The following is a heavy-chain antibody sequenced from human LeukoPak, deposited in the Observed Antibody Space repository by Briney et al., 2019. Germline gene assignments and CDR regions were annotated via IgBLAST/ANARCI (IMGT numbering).Heavy chain of an antibody. CDR2: IRNKAHSYTT. D-gene: IGHD3-16*01. V-gene: IGHV3-72*01. CDR3: AGRLDGMGV. Sequence: LSLTCAVSGGSITDYNWWSWVRQAPGKGLEWVGRIRNKAHSYTTENAASVKDRFTISRDDSKNSLYLQMNSLKTEDTAVYYCAGRLDGMGVWGQGTTVTVSS. CDR1: GGSITDYN. J-gene: IGHJ6*02.